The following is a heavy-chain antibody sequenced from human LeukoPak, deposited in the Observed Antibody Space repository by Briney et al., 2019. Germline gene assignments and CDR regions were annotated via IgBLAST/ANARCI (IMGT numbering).Heavy chain of an antibody. V-gene: IGHV1-69*01. CDR3: ARISTSDP. CDR1: GGTFNKYA. CDR2: IIPFFGTT. Sequence: SSVKVSCKTSGGTFNKYAISWVRLAPGQGLEWMGGIIPFFGTTHYEKKFQDRLIVTADDSTNTAYMELSSLRSEDSAVYYCARISTSDPWGQGTLVTVSS. J-gene: IGHJ5*02.